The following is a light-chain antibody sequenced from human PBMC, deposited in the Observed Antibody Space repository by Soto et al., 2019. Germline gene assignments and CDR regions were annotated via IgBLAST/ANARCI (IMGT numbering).Light chain of an antibody. CDR1: QRVGSNY. CDR2: GAS. CDR3: QQYNGT. Sequence: IVLTQSPATLSLSPWERATLSCRASQRVGSNYLAWYQQKPGQAPRLLIYGASSRATGIPDRFSGSGSGTEFTLTISSLQPDDFATYYCQQYNGTFGQGTKVDIK. J-gene: IGKJ1*01. V-gene: IGKV3D-7*01.